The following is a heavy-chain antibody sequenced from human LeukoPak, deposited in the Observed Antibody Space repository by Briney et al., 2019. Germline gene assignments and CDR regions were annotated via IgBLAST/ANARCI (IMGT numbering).Heavy chain of an antibody. CDR2: IYYSGST. J-gene: IGHJ4*02. CDR1: GGSISSYY. Sequence: SETLSLASTVSGGSISSYYWSWIRQPPGKGLEWIGYIYYSGSTNYNPSLKSRVTISVDTSKNQFSLKLSSVTAADTAVYYCARDGGWIDFEYWGPGILVTVSS. CDR3: ARDGGWIDFEY. D-gene: IGHD3-16*01. V-gene: IGHV4-59*01.